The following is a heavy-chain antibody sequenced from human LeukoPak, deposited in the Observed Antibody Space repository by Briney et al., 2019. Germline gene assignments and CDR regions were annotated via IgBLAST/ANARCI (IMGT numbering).Heavy chain of an antibody. CDR2: IWYDGSNK. D-gene: IGHD2-15*01. CDR1: GFTFSSYG. V-gene: IGHV3-33*01. Sequence: GGSLRLSRAASGFTFSSYGMHWVRQAPGKGLEWVAVIWYDGSNKYYADSVKGRFTISRDNSKNTLSLQMNSLRAEDTAVYYCARERVAALNWFDPWGQGTLVTVSS. J-gene: IGHJ5*02. CDR3: ARERVAALNWFDP.